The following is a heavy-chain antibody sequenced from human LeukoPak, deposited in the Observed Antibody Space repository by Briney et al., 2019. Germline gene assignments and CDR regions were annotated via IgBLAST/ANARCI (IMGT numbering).Heavy chain of an antibody. Sequence: QPGGSLRLSCAASGFTFSSYAMSWVRQAPGKGLEWASSFRGSGGSTYYADSVTGRFTISRDISKNTLYLQMNSLRAEDAAVYYCANIGQTAFDIWGQGTMVTVSS. CDR1: GFTFSSYA. CDR3: ANIGQTAFDI. J-gene: IGHJ3*02. V-gene: IGHV3-23*01. D-gene: IGHD1-26*01. CDR2: FRGSGGST.